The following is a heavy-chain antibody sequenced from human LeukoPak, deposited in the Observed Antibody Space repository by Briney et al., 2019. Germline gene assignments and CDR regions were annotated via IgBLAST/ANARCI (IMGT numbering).Heavy chain of an antibody. Sequence: SETLSLTCGVPGYSINSGYYWGWIRQSPGKGLEWLGSLYHSGSSFYNPSLKSRVTISVDTSKNQFSLKLRSVTAADSAVYYCAREGTYYYESTGYRIFDYWGQGILVTVSS. CDR1: GYSINSGYY. CDR2: LYHSGSS. CDR3: AREGTYYYESTGYRIFDY. J-gene: IGHJ4*02. V-gene: IGHV4-38-2*02. D-gene: IGHD3-22*01.